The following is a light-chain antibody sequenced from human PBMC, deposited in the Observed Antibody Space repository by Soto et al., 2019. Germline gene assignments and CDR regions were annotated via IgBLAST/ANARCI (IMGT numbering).Light chain of an antibody. CDR1: QSISTW. CDR2: KAS. CDR3: EQYNSYSWA. V-gene: IGKV1-5*03. J-gene: IGKJ1*01. Sequence: DIQMTQSPSTLSASVGDRDTITCRASQSISTWLAWYQQRAGKAPKLLIYKASNLESGVPSRFSGSGSGTDFTLTISSLQPDDFATYYCEQYNSYSWAFGQGTKVEIK.